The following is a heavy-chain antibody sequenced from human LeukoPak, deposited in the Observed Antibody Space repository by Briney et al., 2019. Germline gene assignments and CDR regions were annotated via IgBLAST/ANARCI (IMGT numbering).Heavy chain of an antibody. CDR3: ARVEATVTYNWFDP. CDR1: GGTFSSYA. Sequence: GASVKVSCKASGGTFSSYAISWVRQAPGQGLEWMGGIIPIFGTANYAQKFQGRVTITTVESTSTAYMELSSLRSEDTAVYYCARVEATVTYNWFDPWGQGTLVTVSS. V-gene: IGHV1-69*05. CDR2: IIPIFGTA. D-gene: IGHD4-11*01. J-gene: IGHJ5*02.